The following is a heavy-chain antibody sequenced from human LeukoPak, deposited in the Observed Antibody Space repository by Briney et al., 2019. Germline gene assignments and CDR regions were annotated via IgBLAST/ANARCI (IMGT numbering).Heavy chain of an antibody. J-gene: IGHJ4*02. V-gene: IGHV4-30-4*01. Sequence: SQTLSLTCTVSGGSISSGDYYWSWIRQPPGKGLEWIEYIYYSGSTYYNPSLKSRVTISVDTSKNQFSLKLSSVTAADTAVYYCARANTVKEADYWGQGTLVTVSS. D-gene: IGHD4-17*01. CDR1: GGSISSGDYY. CDR2: IYYSGST. CDR3: ARANTVKEADY.